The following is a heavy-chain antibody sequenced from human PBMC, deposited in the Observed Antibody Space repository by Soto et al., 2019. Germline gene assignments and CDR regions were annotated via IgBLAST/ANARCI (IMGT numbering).Heavy chain of an antibody. CDR2: IYYSGST. Sequence: SETLSLTCTVSGGSISSGGYYWSWIRQHPGKGLEWIGYIYYSGSTYYNPSLKSRVTISVDTSKNQFSLKLSSVTAADTAVYYCARPYYDSSGYRGPGAFDIWGQGTMVTVSS. CDR1: GGSISSGGYY. CDR3: ARPYYDSSGYRGPGAFDI. J-gene: IGHJ3*02. V-gene: IGHV4-31*03. D-gene: IGHD3-22*01.